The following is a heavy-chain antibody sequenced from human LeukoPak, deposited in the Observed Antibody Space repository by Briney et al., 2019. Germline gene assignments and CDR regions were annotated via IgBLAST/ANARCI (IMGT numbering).Heavy chain of an antibody. CDR2: ISAYNCNT. Sequence: ASVKVSCKASGYTFTSYGISWVRQAPGQGLEWMGWISAYNCNTNYAQKLQGRVTMTTDTSTSTAYMELRSLRSDDTAVYYCARVPRIAAAGGYYMDVWGKGTTVTVSS. CDR1: GYTFTSYG. J-gene: IGHJ6*03. CDR3: ARVPRIAAAGGYYMDV. V-gene: IGHV1-18*01. D-gene: IGHD6-13*01.